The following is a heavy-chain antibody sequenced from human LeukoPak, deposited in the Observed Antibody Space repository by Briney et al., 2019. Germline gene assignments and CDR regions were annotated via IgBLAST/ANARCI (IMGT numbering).Heavy chain of an antibody. V-gene: IGHV4-39*01. J-gene: IGHJ4*02. CDR3: ARHLTELIWSGYYPYFDY. CDR1: GGSISSSSYY. D-gene: IGHD3-3*01. CDR2: IYYSGST. Sequence: SETLSLTCTVSGGSISSSSYYWGWIRQPPGKGLEWIGNIYYSGSTYYNPSLKSRVTISVDTSKNQFSLKLSSVTAADTAVYYCARHLTELIWSGYYPYFDYWGQGTLVTVSS.